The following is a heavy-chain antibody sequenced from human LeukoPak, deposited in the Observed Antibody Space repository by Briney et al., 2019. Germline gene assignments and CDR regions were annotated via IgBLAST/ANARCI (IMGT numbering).Heavy chain of an antibody. CDR3: AREAVRMTTVTTSLYYYYGMDV. Sequence: VASVTVSCKASGGTFSSYAISWVRQAPGQGLEWMGGIIPIFGTANYAQKFQGRVTITADESTSTAYMELSSLRSEDTAVYYCAREAVRMTTVTTSLYYYYGMDVWGQGTTVTVSS. CDR2: IIPIFGTA. J-gene: IGHJ6*02. CDR1: GGTFSSYA. V-gene: IGHV1-69*13. D-gene: IGHD4-17*01.